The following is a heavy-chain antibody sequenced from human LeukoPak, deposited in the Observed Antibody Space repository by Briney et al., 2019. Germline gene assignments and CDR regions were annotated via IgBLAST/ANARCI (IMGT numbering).Heavy chain of an antibody. D-gene: IGHD3-16*02. CDR1: GFTFSDYY. V-gene: IGHV3-11*04. CDR2: ISSSGSTI. J-gene: IGHJ5*02. CDR3: ARAGFLITFVGVIS. Sequence: PGGSLRLSCAASGFTFSDYYMSWIRQAPGKGLEWVSSISSSGSTIYYADSVKGRFTISRDNAKNSLYLQMNSLRAEDTAIYYCARAGFLITFVGVISWGKGNLVTVSS.